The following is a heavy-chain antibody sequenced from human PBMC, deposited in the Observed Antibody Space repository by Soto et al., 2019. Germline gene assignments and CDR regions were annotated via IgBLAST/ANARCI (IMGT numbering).Heavy chain of an antibody. V-gene: IGHV1-2*04. Sequence: GASVKVSCKASGYSFTDCHIHWVRQAPGQGLEWLGRINPKSGGTSTAQKFQGWVTMTRDRSISTVYMELTRLRSDDTAVYFCARGHSTDCSNGVCSFFYNYEMDVWGQGTTVTVSS. CDR1: GYSFTDCH. CDR2: INPKSGGT. J-gene: IGHJ6*02. CDR3: ARGHSTDCSNGVCSFFYNYEMDV. D-gene: IGHD2-8*01.